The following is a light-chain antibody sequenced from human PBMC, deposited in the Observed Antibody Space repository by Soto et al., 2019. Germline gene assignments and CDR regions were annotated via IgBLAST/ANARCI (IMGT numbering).Light chain of an antibody. CDR2: GAS. Sequence: EIVLTQSPGTLSLSPGERATLSCRASQSVSSSYLAWYQQKPGQAPRLLIYGASSRATGIQDRFSGSGSGTDFTFTISRLEPEDFAVYYCQQYGSSPLTFGGGTKVDIK. CDR1: QSVSSSY. V-gene: IGKV3-20*01. J-gene: IGKJ4*01. CDR3: QQYGSSPLT.